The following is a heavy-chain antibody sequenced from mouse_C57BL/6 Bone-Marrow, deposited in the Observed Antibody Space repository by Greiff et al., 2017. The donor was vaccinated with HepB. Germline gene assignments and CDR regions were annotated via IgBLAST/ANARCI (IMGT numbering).Heavy chain of an antibody. CDR3: AREGITTVVADYFDY. CDR1: GYVFSSYW. J-gene: IGHJ2*01. V-gene: IGHV1-80*01. Sequence: VQLQQSGAELVKPGASVKISCKASGYVFSSYWMNWVKQRPGKGLEWIGQIYPGDGDTNYNGKFKGKATLTADKSSSTAYMQLSSLTSEDSAVYFCAREGITTVVADYFDYWGQGTTLTVSS. D-gene: IGHD1-1*01. CDR2: IYPGDGDT.